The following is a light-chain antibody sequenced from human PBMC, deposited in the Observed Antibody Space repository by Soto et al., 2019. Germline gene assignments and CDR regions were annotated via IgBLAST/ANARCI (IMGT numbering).Light chain of an antibody. CDR1: QSVSSSN. J-gene: IGKJ4*01. Sequence: EIVLTQSPGTLCLSPGERATLSCRASQSVSSSNLAWYQQKPGQAPRLLIYDASSRATGIPDRFSGSGSGTDFTLTISRLEPEDFGVYYCQQYVSPPPLTFSGGTKVEIK. V-gene: IGKV3-20*01. CDR3: QQYVSPPPLT. CDR2: DAS.